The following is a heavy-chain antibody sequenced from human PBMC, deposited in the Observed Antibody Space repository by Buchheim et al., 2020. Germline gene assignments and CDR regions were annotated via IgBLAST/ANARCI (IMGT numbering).Heavy chain of an antibody. J-gene: IGHJ4*02. CDR3: ARAPAYYYDFWSGYLVFDY. CDR1: GFTFSSYS. D-gene: IGHD3-3*01. V-gene: IGHV3-48*01. Sequence: EVQLVESGGGLVQPGGSLRLSCAASGFTFSSYSMNWVRQAPGKGLEWVSYISSSSSTIYYADSVKGRFTISRATAKNSLYLQMNSLRAEDTAVYYCARAPAYYYDFWSGYLVFDYWGQGTL. CDR2: ISSSSSTI.